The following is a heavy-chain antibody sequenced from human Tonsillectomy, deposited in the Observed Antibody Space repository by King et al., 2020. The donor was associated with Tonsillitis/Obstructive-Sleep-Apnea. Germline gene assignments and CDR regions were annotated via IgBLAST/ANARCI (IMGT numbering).Heavy chain of an antibody. Sequence: VQLVESGGGVVQPGRSLRLSCAASGFTFSSYGMHWVRQAPGKGLEWVAVIWYDGSNKYYADSVKGRFTISRDNSKNTLYLQMNSLRAEDTAVYSCARGRGWAELWGQGTLVAVSS. D-gene: IGHD1-14*01. CDR3: ARGRGWAEL. J-gene: IGHJ4*02. CDR1: GFTFSSYG. CDR2: IWYDGSNK. V-gene: IGHV3-33*01.